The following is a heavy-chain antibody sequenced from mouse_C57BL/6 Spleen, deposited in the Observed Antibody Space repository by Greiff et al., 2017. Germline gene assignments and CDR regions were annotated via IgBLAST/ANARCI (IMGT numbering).Heavy chain of an antibody. D-gene: IGHD1-1*01. CDR2: IHPSDSDT. Sequence: QVQLQQPGAELVMPGASVQVSCKTSGYTFPSYWMHWVKQRPGQGLEWIGRIHPSDSDTIYNQKFKGKATLTVYKSSSTAYMQLSSLTSEDSAVYYCAIYYYGSSPWFAYWGQGPLVTVSA. V-gene: IGHV1-74*01. J-gene: IGHJ3*01. CDR1: GYTFPSYW. CDR3: AIYYYGSSPWFAY.